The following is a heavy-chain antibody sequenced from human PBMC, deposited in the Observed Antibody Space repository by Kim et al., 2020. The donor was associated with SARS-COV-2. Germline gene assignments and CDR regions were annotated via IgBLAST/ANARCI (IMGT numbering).Heavy chain of an antibody. CDR2: IYYRGNT. V-gene: IGHV4-59*08. CDR1: GGSISGYY. D-gene: IGHD3-10*01. CDR3: ARHVRVGSNVFDY. Sequence: SETLSLTCAVSGGSISGYYWSWIRQPPGKGLECIGYIYYRGNTNYNPSLKSRVTISLDTSKNQLYLNLRSVTAADTAMYYCARHVRVGSNVFDYWGQGT. J-gene: IGHJ4*02.